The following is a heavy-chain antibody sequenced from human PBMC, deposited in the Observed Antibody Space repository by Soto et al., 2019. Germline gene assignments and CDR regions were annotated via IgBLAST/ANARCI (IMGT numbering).Heavy chain of an antibody. D-gene: IGHD4-4*01. CDR2: VWFDGGNK. CDR1: GFTFSDNA. CDR3: ARAPEVDYTLYHYYTMDV. J-gene: IGHJ6*02. Sequence: QVQLVASGGGVVQPGTSLRLSCEASGFTFSDNAMHWVRQAPGKGLEWVAVVWFDGGNKFYTDSVKGRFTISRDNSKNTLFLQMNSLRVVDTAVYYCARAPEVDYTLYHYYTMDVWGQGTPVTVSS. V-gene: IGHV3-33*01.